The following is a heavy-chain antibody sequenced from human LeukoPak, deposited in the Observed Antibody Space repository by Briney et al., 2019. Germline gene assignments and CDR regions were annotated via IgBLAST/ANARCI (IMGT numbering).Heavy chain of an antibody. CDR3: AREWRTIFGVVTFDY. CDR1: GGSISSGDYN. V-gene: IGHV4-30-4*08. J-gene: IGHJ4*02. CDR2: IYYSGST. Sequence: SETLSLTCTVSGGSISSGDYNWSWIRQPPGKGLEWIGYIYYSGSTYYNPSLKSRVTISVDTSKNQFSLKLSSVTAADTAVYYCAREWRTIFGVVTFDYWGQRTLVTVSS. D-gene: IGHD3-3*01.